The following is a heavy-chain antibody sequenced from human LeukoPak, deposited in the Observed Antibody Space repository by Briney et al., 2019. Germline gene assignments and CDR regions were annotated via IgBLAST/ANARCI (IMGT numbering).Heavy chain of an antibody. CDR1: GGSISSSSYY. V-gene: IGHV4-39*07. J-gene: IGHJ5*02. CDR3: ARVPSGGFDP. D-gene: IGHD3-10*01. Sequence: SSETLSLTCTVSGGSISSSSYYWGWIRQPPGKGLEWIGSIYYSGSTYYNPSLKSRVTISVDTSKDQFSLKLSSVTAADTAVYYCARVPSGGFDPWGQGTLVTVSS. CDR2: IYYSGST.